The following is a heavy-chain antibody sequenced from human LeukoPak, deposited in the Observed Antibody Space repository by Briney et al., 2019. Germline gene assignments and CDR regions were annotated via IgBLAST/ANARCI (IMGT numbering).Heavy chain of an antibody. J-gene: IGHJ5*02. CDR1: GGTFSSYA. V-gene: IGHV1-69*01. D-gene: IGHD3-10*01. CDR3: ARRITMVRGVTTDNWFDP. CDR2: INPIFGTA. Sequence: ASVKVSCKASGGTFSSYAISWVRQAPGQGLEWMGGINPIFGTANYAQKFQGRVTITADESTSTAYMELSSLRSEDTAVYYCARRITMVRGVTTDNWFDPWGQGTLVTVSS.